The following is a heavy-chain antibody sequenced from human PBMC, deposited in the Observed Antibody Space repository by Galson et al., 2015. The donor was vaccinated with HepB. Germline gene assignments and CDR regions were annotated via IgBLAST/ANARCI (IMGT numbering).Heavy chain of an antibody. CDR1: GYTFTSYY. CDR3: ASSPNYGDYVFHY. D-gene: IGHD4-17*01. CDR2: INPSGGST. Sequence: SVKVSCKASGYTFTSYYMHWVRQAPGQGLEWMGIINPSGGSTSYAQKFQGRVTMTRDKSTSTVYMELSSLRSEDTAVYYCASSPNYGDYVFHYWGQGTLCTVSS. J-gene: IGHJ4*02. V-gene: IGHV1-46*01.